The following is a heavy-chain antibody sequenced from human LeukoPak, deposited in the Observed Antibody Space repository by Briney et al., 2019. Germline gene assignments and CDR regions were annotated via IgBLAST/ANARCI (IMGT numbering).Heavy chain of an antibody. V-gene: IGHV3-11*04. CDR1: GFTFSDYY. Sequence: PGGSLRLSCAASGFTFSDYYMSWIRQAPGKGLEWVSYISSSGSTIYYADSVKGRFTISRDNAKKSLYLQMNSLRAEDTAVYYCARDYYDSSGHFDYWGQGTLVTVSS. J-gene: IGHJ4*02. D-gene: IGHD3-22*01. CDR3: ARDYYDSSGHFDY. CDR2: ISSSGSTI.